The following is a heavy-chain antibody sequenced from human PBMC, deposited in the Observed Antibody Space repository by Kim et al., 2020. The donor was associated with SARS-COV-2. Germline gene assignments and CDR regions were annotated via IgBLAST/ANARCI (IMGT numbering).Heavy chain of an antibody. CDR3: ARAVAGIDAFAI. CDR1: GGSISSSSYY. J-gene: IGHJ3*02. V-gene: IGHV4-39*01. D-gene: IGHD6-19*01. Sequence: SETLSLTCTVSGGSISSSSYYWGWIRQPPGKGLEWIGSIDYSGSTYYNPSLKSRVTISVDTSKNQFSLKLSSVTAADTAVYYCARAVAGIDAFAILGQGT. CDR2: IDYSGST.